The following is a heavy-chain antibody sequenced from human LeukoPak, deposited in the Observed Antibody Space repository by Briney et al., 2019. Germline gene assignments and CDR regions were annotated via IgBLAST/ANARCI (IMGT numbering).Heavy chain of an antibody. D-gene: IGHD3-22*01. V-gene: IGHV3-23*01. CDR3: AKGSGYYDSSGCLGY. J-gene: IGHJ4*02. CDR2: ISGSGGST. Sequence: PGGSLRLSCAASGFTFSSYAMSWVRQAPGKGLEWVSAISGSGGSTYYADSVKGRFTISRDNSKNTLYLQMNSLRAEDTAVYYCAKGSGYYDSSGCLGYWGQGTLVTVSS. CDR1: GFTFSSYA.